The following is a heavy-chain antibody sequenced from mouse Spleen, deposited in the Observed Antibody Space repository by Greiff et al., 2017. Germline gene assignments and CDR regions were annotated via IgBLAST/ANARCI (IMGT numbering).Heavy chain of an antibody. CDR3: ARLRITDEYFDC. J-gene: IGHJ2*01. Sequence: QVQLQQSGAELVRPGTSVKVSCKASGYAFTNYLIEWVKQRPGQGLEWIGVINPGSGGTNYNEKFKGKATLTADKSSSTAYMQLSSLTSEDSAVYFCARLRITDEYFDCWGQGTTLTVSS. D-gene: IGHD2-4*01. V-gene: IGHV1-54*01. CDR2: INPGSGGT. CDR1: GYAFTNYL.